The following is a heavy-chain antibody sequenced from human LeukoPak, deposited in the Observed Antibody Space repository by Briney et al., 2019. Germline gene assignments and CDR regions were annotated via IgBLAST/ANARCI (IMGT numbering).Heavy chain of an antibody. CDR3: ARGGGATDY. CDR2: IKQDGSDK. J-gene: IGHJ4*02. V-gene: IGHV3-7*04. CDR1: GFTFSSNW. D-gene: IGHD1-26*01. Sequence: GGSLRLSCAASGFTFSSNWMSWVRQAPGKGLEWVANIKQDGSDKYYVDSVKGRFTISRDNAKSSLYLQMNSLRAEDTAVYYCARGGGATDYWGQGTLVTVSS.